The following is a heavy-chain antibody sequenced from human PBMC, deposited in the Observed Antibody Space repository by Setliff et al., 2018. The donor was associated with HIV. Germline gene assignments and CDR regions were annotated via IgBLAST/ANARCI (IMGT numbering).Heavy chain of an antibody. J-gene: IGHJ4*02. CDR2: IYAGDSDA. V-gene: IGHV5-51*01. CDR1: GYTFSTYW. Sequence: GESLKISCKASGYTFSTYWIGWVRQKPGKGLEYMGIIYAGDSDARYSPSFQGQVTFSADKSISTAYLQWSSLKASDTAMYYCARRDGYNQIGYYFDYWGQGTLVTVSS. CDR3: ARRDGYNQIGYYFDY. D-gene: IGHD5-12*01.